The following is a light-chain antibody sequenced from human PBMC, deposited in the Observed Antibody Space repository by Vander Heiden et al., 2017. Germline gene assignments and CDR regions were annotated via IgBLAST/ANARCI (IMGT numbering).Light chain of an antibody. Sequence: DIQMIQAPSYLSASVGDRVTITCRASQGISSYLNWYQQKPGKAPQVLIYVASSLQSGVPSRFSGSGSGTDFTLTISSLQPEDFATYYYQQSYSAPLTFGAGTKVEIK. V-gene: IGKV1-39*01. CDR1: QGISSY. CDR2: VAS. CDR3: QQSYSAPLT. J-gene: IGKJ4*01.